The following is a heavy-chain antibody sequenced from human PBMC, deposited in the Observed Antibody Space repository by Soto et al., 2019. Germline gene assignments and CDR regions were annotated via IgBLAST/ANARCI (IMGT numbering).Heavy chain of an antibody. CDR2: IYWDDYK. CDR3: VHKGAGDRILDY. Sequence: QITLKESGPALVKPTQTLTLTCTFSGFSLSTNGVGVGWIRQPPGEALEWLALIYWDDYKHFSPSLETRLTFTKDTSKNQVVLTMTNMDPVDTATYYCVHKGAGDRILDYWGQGTLVTVSS. J-gene: IGHJ4*02. V-gene: IGHV2-5*02. CDR1: GFSLSTNGVG. D-gene: IGHD3-16*01.